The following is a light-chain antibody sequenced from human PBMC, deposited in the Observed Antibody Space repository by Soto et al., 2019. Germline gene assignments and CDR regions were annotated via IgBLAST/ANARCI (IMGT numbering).Light chain of an antibody. J-gene: IGLJ2*01. CDR3: EAWDDSLSGSVL. CDR2: SND. CDR1: SSNIGSNY. Sequence: QSVLTQPPSASGTPGQRVTISCSGSSSNIGSNYVYWYQQLPGTAPTLLIYSNDQRPSGVPDRFSGSKSGTSASLAISGLRAEDEADYYCEAWDDSLSGSVLFGGGTKVTVL. V-gene: IGLV1-47*02.